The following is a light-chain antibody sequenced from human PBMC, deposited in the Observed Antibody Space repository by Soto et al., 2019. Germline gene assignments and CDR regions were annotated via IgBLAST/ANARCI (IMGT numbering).Light chain of an antibody. CDR2: WAS. V-gene: IGKV4-1*01. CDR1: QSVLYSSNNKNY. Sequence: DIVMTQSPDSLAVSLGERATINCKSSQSVLYSSNNKNYLAWYQQKPGQPPKLLIYWASTRESGVPDRFSGSGSGTDFPLTISSLQAEDVAVYYCQQYYSTPYTFVQGTQLEIK. CDR3: QQYYSTPYT. J-gene: IGKJ2*01.